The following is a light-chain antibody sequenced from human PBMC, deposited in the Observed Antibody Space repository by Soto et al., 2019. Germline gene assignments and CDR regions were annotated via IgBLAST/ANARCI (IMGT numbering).Light chain of an antibody. CDR1: SSDVGSYNL. Sequence: QSALTQPASVSGSPGQSITISCTGTSSDVGSYNLVSWYQQHPGKAPKLLIYDVSKRPSGVSNRFSGSKSGNTASLTISGLQAEDEADYYCCSYAGSSTFGFGTGTKLTVL. J-gene: IGLJ1*01. V-gene: IGLV2-23*02. CDR3: CSYAGSSTFG. CDR2: DVS.